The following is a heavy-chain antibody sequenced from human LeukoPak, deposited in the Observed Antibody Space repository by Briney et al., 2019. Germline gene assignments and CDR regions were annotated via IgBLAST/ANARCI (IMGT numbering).Heavy chain of an antibody. Sequence: GASVKDSCKASGYTFTSYYMHWGRQAPGQGREWMGIINPSGGSTSYVEKFQGRVTMTRDTSASTVFMELSSLRSEDTAVYYCARGYYYDSSGRGAFFDYWGQGTLVTVSS. J-gene: IGHJ4*02. CDR1: GYTFTSYY. D-gene: IGHD3-22*01. CDR2: INPSGGST. V-gene: IGHV1-46*01. CDR3: ARGYYYDSSGRGAFFDY.